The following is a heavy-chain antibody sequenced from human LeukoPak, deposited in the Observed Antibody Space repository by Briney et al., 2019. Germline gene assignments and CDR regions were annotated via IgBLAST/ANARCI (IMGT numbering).Heavy chain of an antibody. V-gene: IGHV4-30-4*01. CDR3: ASGGNTSGPKYFQH. CDR1: GVSISSGDYY. J-gene: IGHJ1*01. CDR2: IYYSGST. D-gene: IGHD4-23*01. Sequence: SETLSLTCTVSGVSISSGDYYWSWIRQPPGKGLEWIGYIYYSGSTYYNPSLKSRVTISVDTSKNQFSLKLSSVTAADTAVYYCASGGNTSGPKYFQHWGQGTLVTVSS.